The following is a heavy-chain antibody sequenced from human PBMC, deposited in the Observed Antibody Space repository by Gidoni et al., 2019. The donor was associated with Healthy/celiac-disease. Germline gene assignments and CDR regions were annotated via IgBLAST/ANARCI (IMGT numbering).Heavy chain of an antibody. J-gene: IGHJ6*02. V-gene: IGHV3-48*03. D-gene: IGHD6-6*01. CDR1: GFTFSSYE. CDR3: ARDSVSSSSLLLYYYYYGMDV. Sequence: EVQLVESGGGLVQPGGSLRLSCAASGFTFSSYEMNWVRQAPGKGLEWVSYISSSGSTIYYADSVKGRFTISRDNAKNSLYLQMNSLRAEDTAVYYCARDSVSSSSLLLYYYYYGMDVWGQGTTVTVSS. CDR2: ISSSGSTI.